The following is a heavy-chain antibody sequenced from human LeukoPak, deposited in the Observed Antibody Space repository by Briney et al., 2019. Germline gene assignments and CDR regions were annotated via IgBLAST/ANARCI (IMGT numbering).Heavy chain of an antibody. CDR2: ISGSGGST. CDR1: GFTFSSYA. Sequence: GGSLRLSCAASGFTFSSYAMSWVRQATGKGLEWVSAISGSGGSTYYADSVKGRFTISRDNSKNTLYLQMNSLRAEDTAVYYCAKDVGLLQGALDWGQGTLVTVSS. V-gene: IGHV3-23*01. D-gene: IGHD2-15*01. J-gene: IGHJ4*02. CDR3: AKDVGLLQGALD.